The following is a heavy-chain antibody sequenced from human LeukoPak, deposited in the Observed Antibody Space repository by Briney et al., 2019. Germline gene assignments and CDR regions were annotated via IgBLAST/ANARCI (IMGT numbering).Heavy chain of an antibody. CDR1: GFTFSSYW. Sequence: GGSLRLSCEASGFTFSSYWMSWVRQAPGKGLEWVANIKQDGSEKYYVDSVKGRFTISRDNAKNSLYLQMNSLRAEDTAVYYCARGGPGYCSSTSCYGLYHFDYWGQGTLVTVSS. V-gene: IGHV3-7*01. D-gene: IGHD2-2*01. J-gene: IGHJ4*02. CDR2: IKQDGSEK. CDR3: ARGGPGYCSSTSCYGLYHFDY.